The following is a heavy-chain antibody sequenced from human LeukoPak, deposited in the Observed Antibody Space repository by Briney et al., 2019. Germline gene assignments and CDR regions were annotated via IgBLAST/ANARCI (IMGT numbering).Heavy chain of an antibody. Sequence: SETLSLTCTVSGGSISSYYWSWIRQPPGMGLEWIGYIYYSGSTNYNPSLKSRVTISVDTSKNQFSLKLSSVTAADTAVYYCARDDGEAPYYYGMDVWGQGTTVTVSS. D-gene: IGHD2-21*01. V-gene: IGHV4-59*01. CDR3: ARDDGEAPYYYGMDV. CDR2: IYYSGST. J-gene: IGHJ6*02. CDR1: GGSISSYY.